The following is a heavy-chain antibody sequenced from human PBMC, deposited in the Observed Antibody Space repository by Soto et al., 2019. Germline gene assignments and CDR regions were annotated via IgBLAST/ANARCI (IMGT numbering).Heavy chain of an antibody. CDR1: GGSISSSSYY. V-gene: IGHV4-39*01. D-gene: IGHD3-22*01. CDR3: ASLYYYDSSGYYQNY. CDR2: IYYSGST. J-gene: IGHJ4*02. Sequence: SETLSLTCTVSGGSISSSSYYWGWIRQPPGKGLEWIGSIYYSGSTYYNPSLKSRVTISVDTSKNQFSLKLSSVTAADTAVYYCASLYYYDSSGYYQNYWGQGTLVTVSS.